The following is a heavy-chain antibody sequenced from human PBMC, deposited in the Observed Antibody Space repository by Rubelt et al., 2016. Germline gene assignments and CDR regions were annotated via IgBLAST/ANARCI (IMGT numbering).Heavy chain of an antibody. CDR1: GASISSYY. CDR2: IYTSGST. Sequence: QVQLQESGPGLVKPSETLSLTCTVSGASISSYYWSWIRQPAGKGLEWIGRIYTSGSTNYNPSLKSRVTISVDTSKNQFSLKLSSVTAADAAVYYCARGVRIAARPNYFDYWGQGTLVTVSS. CDR3: ARGVRIAARPNYFDY. V-gene: IGHV4-4*07. J-gene: IGHJ4*02. D-gene: IGHD6-6*01.